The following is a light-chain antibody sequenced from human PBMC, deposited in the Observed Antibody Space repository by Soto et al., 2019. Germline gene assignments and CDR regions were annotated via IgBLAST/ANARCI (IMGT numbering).Light chain of an antibody. J-gene: IGLJ2*01. CDR2: ETN. CDR1: STNIGNYNL. Sequence: QSALTQPASVSGSPGQSITISCTGISTNIGNYNLVSWYQQHPGKAPKLIIYETNKRPSEVSNRFSGSKSGNTASLTISGLQAEDEADYHCCSYAGSSTLIFGGGTKVTGL. V-gene: IGLV2-23*01. CDR3: CSYAGSSTLI.